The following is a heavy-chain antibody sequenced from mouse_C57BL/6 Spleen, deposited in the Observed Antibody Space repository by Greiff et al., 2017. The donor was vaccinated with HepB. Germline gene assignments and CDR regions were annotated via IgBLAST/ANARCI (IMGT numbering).Heavy chain of an antibody. J-gene: IGHJ4*01. CDR1: GFSLTSYG. CDR3: ARTFLDYAMDY. CDR2: LWSGGST. V-gene: IGHV2-2*01. Sequence: QVQLKESGPGLVQPSQSLSITCTVSGFSLTSYGVHWVRQSPGKGLEWLGVLWSGGSTDYNAAFISRLSISKDNSKSQVFFKMNLLQAYDTAIYYCARTFLDYAMDYWGQGTSGTGSS.